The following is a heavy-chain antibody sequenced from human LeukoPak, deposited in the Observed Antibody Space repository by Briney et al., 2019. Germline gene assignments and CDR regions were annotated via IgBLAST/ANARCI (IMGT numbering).Heavy chain of an antibody. D-gene: IGHD3-10*01. J-gene: IGHJ4*02. Sequence: GGSLRLSCAASGFTFNTYAMNWVRQAPAKGLELVSSISDSSSYIYYADSVKGRFTISRDNAKNSLYLQMNSLRAEDTAVYYCARYYGSGSPPFDYWGQGTLVTVSS. V-gene: IGHV3-21*01. CDR1: GFTFNTYA. CDR3: ARYYGSGSPPFDY. CDR2: ISDSSSYI.